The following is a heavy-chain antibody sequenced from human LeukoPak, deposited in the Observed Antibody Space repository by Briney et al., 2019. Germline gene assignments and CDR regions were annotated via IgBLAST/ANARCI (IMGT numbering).Heavy chain of an antibody. V-gene: IGHV3-23*01. CDR2: ISVSGGST. Sequence: GGSLRLSCAASGFTFSSYAMSWVRQAPGKGLEGVSAISVSGGSTYYADSVKGRFTISRDNSKNTLYLKMNSMRAEDTAVYYCAKPVVTMVRGVINCPFVYWGRGTLVTVSS. J-gene: IGHJ4*02. CDR1: GFTFSSYA. D-gene: IGHD3-10*01. CDR3: AKPVVTMVRGVINCPFVY.